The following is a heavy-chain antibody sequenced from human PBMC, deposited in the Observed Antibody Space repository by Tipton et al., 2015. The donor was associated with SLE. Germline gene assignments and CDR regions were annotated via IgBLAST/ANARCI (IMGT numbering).Heavy chain of an antibody. CDR3: ARGLNYYYGMDV. CDR1: GGSFSGYY. V-gene: IGHV4-34*01. Sequence: LRLSCAVYGGSFSGYYWSWIRQPPGKGLEWIGEINHSGSTNYNPSLKSRVTISVDTSKNQFSLKLSSVTAADTAVYYCARGLNYYYGMDVWGQGTTVTVSS. CDR2: INHSGST. J-gene: IGHJ6*02.